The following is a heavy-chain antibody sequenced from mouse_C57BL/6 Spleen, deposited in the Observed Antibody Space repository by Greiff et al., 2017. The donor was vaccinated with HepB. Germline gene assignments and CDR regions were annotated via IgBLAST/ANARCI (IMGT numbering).Heavy chain of an antibody. Sequence: QVHVKQSGAELVRPGTSVKVSCKASGYAFTNYLIEWVKQRPGQGLEWIGVINPGSGGTNYNEKFKGKATLTADKSSSTAYMQLSSLTSEDSAVYFCARSTMVTTDYAMDYWGQGTSVTVSS. V-gene: IGHV1-54*01. J-gene: IGHJ4*01. D-gene: IGHD2-2*01. CDR3: ARSTMVTTDYAMDY. CDR2: INPGSGGT. CDR1: GYAFTNYL.